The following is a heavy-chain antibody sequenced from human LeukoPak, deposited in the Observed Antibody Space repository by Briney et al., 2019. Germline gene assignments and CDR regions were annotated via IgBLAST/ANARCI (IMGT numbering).Heavy chain of an antibody. Sequence: ASVKVSCKASGYIFTGYYMHWVRQAPGQGLEWMGWINPSSGGTNYAQKFQGRVTMTRDTSISTAYMELSRLRSDDTAVYYCARDLMVRGVIITFWFDPWGQGTLVTVSS. J-gene: IGHJ5*02. CDR2: INPSSGGT. CDR3: ARDLMVRGVIITFWFDP. CDR1: GYIFTGYY. D-gene: IGHD3-10*01. V-gene: IGHV1-2*02.